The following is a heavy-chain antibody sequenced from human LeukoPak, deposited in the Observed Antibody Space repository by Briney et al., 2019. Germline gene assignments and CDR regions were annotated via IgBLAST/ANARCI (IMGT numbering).Heavy chain of an antibody. CDR2: SNSNSGGT. CDR1: GYTFTGYY. V-gene: IGHV1-2*02. D-gene: IGHD2-2*01. J-gene: IGHJ4*02. Sequence: ATVKVSCKASGYTFTGYYMHWVLQPPGQGLEWMRWSNSNSGGTNYAQKFQGRVTMTRDTSISTAYMVLSRLRSDDTAVYYGARAVGVSSSTSCYHWGQGTLVTVTS. CDR3: ARAVGVSSSTSCYH.